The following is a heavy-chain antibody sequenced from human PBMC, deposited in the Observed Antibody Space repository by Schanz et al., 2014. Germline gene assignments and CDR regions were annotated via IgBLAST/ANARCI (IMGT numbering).Heavy chain of an antibody. D-gene: IGHD3-16*01. Sequence: QVQLVESGGGVVQPGTSLRLSCAASGFTFRGHAMHWVRQAPGQGLEKVAVTSTDGTKTYYAASVRGRFTISRDNSKITVSLHMNSLRSEDMAVYYCTRDRGALINHNDALDLWGQGTMVSVSS. J-gene: IGHJ3*01. CDR1: GFTFRGHA. V-gene: IGHV3-30*04. CDR2: TSTDGTKT. CDR3: TRDRGALINHNDALDL.